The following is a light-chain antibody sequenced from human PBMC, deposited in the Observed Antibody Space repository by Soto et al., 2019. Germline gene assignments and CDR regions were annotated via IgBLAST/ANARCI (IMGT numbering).Light chain of an antibody. Sequence: DIQMTQSPSSLSASVGDRVTITCRASQGISSWLAWYQQKPDKAPKSLIYGTSTLQSGVPSRFSGSRSGTDFTLTISGLQPEDVATYYCQQYNSYPPTFGGGTKVEIK. CDR2: GTS. V-gene: IGKV1D-16*01. J-gene: IGKJ4*01. CDR3: QQYNSYPPT. CDR1: QGISSW.